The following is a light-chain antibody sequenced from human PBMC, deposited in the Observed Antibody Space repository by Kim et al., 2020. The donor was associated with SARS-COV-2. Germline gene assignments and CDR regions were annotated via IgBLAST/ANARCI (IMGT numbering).Light chain of an antibody. CDR1: QSNTRW. J-gene: IGKJ1*01. CDR2: EAS. Sequence: DIQMTQSPSTLSASVGDRVTITCRASQSNTRWLAWYQQRPGKAPKILIYEASSLASGVPSRFSGSGSGTEFTLTISRLQPDDFATYYCQEFSRGRWTFGQGTKVDIE. V-gene: IGKV1-5*01. CDR3: QEFSRGRWT.